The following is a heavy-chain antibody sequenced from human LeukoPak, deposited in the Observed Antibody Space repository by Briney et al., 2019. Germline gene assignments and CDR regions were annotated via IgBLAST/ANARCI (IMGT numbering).Heavy chain of an antibody. CDR2: IYSGGST. V-gene: IGHV3-53*05. J-gene: IGHJ4*02. CDR1: GFTVSSNY. CDR3: AKDGEVVPAAMKDAAYIDY. Sequence: EGSLRLSCAASGFTVSSNYMTWVRQAPGKGLEWVSVIYSGGSTYYADSVKGRFTISRDNSKNTLYLQMNSLRAEDTAVYYCAKDGEVVPAAMKDAAYIDYWGQGTLVTVSS. D-gene: IGHD2-2*01.